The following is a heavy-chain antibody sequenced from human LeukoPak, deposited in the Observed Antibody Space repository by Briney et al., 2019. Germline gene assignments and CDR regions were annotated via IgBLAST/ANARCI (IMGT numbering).Heavy chain of an antibody. CDR1: GFTFSDYY. V-gene: IGHV3-23*01. J-gene: IGHJ4*02. D-gene: IGHD3-22*01. CDR2: ISGSGGST. CDR3: ATQRKKVVVVSPPFDY. Sequence: GGSLRLSCAASGFTFSDYYMSWIRQAPGQGLEWVSAISGSGGSTYYADSVKGRFTISSDNSKNKLYLQMNSLRAEDTAVYYCATQRKKVVVVSPPFDYWGQGTLVTVSS.